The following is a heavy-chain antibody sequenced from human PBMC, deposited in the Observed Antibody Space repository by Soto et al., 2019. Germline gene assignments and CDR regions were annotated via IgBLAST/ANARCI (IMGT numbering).Heavy chain of an antibody. D-gene: IGHD6-19*01. Sequence: GSLRHSYTASGFTVSSNYMSWVRKAAGKGLEWVSVIYSGGSTYYADSVKGRFTISRDNSKNTLYLQMNSLRAEDTAVYYCARAGYSSGWYLSGMDVWGQGPTVTVSS. J-gene: IGHJ6*02. CDR3: ARAGYSSGWYLSGMDV. CDR1: GFTVSSNY. V-gene: IGHV3-53*01. CDR2: IYSGGST.